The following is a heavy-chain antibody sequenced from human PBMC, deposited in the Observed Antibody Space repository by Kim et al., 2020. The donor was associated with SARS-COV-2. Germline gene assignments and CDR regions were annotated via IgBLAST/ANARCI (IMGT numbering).Heavy chain of an antibody. D-gene: IGHD4-17*01. J-gene: IGHJ6*02. CDR3: ARWATVTTFYYYYGVDV. V-gene: IGHV4-34*01. CDR2: INHSGST. Sequence: SETLSLTCAVYGGSFSGYYWSWIRQPPGKGLEWIGEINHSGSTNYNPSLKSRVTISVDTSKNQFPLKLSSVTAADTAVYYCARWATVTTFYYYYGVDVWGQGTTVTVSS. CDR1: GGSFSGYY.